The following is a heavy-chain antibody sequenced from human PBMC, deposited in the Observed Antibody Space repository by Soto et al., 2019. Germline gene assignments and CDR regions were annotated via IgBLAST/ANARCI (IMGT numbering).Heavy chain of an antibody. Sequence: QVQLVESGGGVVQPGRSLRLSCAASGFTFSSYAMQWVRQAPGKGLEWVAVIWHDGSNQYYADSVKGRFTISRDNSNNTLYLQLNSLRAEDTAVYYCARAREQIDYWGQGTLVTVS. CDR2: IWHDGSNQ. V-gene: IGHV3-33*01. CDR3: ARAREQIDY. CDR1: GFTFSSYA. J-gene: IGHJ4*02.